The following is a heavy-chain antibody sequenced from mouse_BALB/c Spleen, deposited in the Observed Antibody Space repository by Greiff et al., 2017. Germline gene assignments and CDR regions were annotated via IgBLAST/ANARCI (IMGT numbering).Heavy chain of an antibody. D-gene: IGHD2-4*01. CDR3: ARIYYDYDDAMDY. CDR2: ISSGGSYT. V-gene: IGHV5-9-4*01. CDR1: GFTFSSYA. Sequence: EVQVVESGGGLVKPGGSLKLSCAASGFTFSSYAMSWVRQSPEKRLEWVAEISSGGSYTYYPDTVTGRFTISRDNAKNTLYLEMSSLRSEDTAMYYCARIYYDYDDAMDYWGQGTSVTVSS. J-gene: IGHJ4*01.